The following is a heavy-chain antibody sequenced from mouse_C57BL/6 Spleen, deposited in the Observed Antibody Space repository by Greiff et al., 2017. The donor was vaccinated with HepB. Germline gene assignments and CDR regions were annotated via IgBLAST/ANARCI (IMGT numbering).Heavy chain of an antibody. Sequence: VQLQQSGPGLVAPSQRLSITCTVSGFSFTSYAISWVRQPPGKGLEWLGVIWTGGGTNYNSARKSRLSISKDNSKSHVFLKMNSLQTDDTARYYCGRITRGYFDYWGQGTTLTVSS. D-gene: IGHD2-4*01. CDR1: GFSFTSYA. CDR3: GRITRGYFDY. J-gene: IGHJ2*01. CDR2: IWTGGGT. V-gene: IGHV2-9-1*01.